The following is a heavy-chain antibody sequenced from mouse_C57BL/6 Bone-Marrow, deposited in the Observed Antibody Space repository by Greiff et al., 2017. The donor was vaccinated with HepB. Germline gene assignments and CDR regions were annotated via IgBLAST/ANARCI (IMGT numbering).Heavy chain of an antibody. CDR2: IDPENGDT. CDR3: TTWGYNYYAMDY. J-gene: IGHJ4*01. D-gene: IGHD2-2*01. CDR1: GFNIKDDY. V-gene: IGHV14-4*01. Sequence: EVQLQESGAELVRPGASVKLSCTASGFNIKDDYMHWVKQRPEQGLEWIGWIDPENGDTEYASKFQGKATITADTSSNTAYLQLSSRTSEDTAVYYCTTWGYNYYAMDYWGQGTAVTVSS.